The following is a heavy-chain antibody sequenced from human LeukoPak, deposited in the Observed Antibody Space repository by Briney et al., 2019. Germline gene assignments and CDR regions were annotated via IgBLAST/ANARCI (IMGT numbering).Heavy chain of an antibody. D-gene: IGHD3-22*01. Sequence: GASLRLSCAASGFTFSGYTMSWVRQAPEEGLEWVSAISATADRTYYAESVKGRFTISRDNSRNTLYLQLNSLRAEDTALYYCARDYHDSSGYYYDYWGLGTPVTVSS. CDR3: ARDYHDSSGYYYDY. CDR1: GFTFSGYT. V-gene: IGHV3-23*01. J-gene: IGHJ4*02. CDR2: ISATADRT.